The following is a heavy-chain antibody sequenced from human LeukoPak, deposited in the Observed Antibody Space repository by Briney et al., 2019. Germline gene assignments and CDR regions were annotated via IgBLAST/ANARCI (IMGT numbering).Heavy chain of an antibody. CDR2: ISSSGSTI. V-gene: IGHV3-11*04. J-gene: IGHJ4*02. Sequence: PGGSLRLSCAASGFTFSDYYMSWIRQAPVKGLEWVSYISSSGSTIYYADSLKGRFTISRDNSKNTLYLQMNTLRAEDTAVYSCARALTYGSGNHQPEYWGQGTLVTVSS. D-gene: IGHD3-10*01. CDR3: ARALTYGSGNHQPEY. CDR1: GFTFSDYY.